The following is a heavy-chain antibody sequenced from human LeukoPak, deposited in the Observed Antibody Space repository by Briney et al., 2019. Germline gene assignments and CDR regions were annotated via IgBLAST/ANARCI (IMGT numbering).Heavy chain of an antibody. V-gene: IGHV1-2*02. CDR1: GYTFTGYY. Sequence: PGASVKVSCKASGYTFTGYYMHWVRQAPGQGLEWMGWINPNSGGTNYAQKFQGRVTMTRDTSISTAYMELSRLRSDDTAVYYCARDGYSYGYGGAWFDPWGQGTLVTVSS. CDR2: INPNSGGT. J-gene: IGHJ5*02. CDR3: ARDGYSYGYGGAWFDP. D-gene: IGHD5-18*01.